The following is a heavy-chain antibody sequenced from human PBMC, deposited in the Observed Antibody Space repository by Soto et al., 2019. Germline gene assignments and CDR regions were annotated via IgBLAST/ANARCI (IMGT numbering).Heavy chain of an antibody. D-gene: IGHD3-3*01. CDR2: ISSSSSTI. J-gene: IGHJ4*02. V-gene: IGHV3-48*02. CDR3: ASSIYYDFWSGYHY. CDR1: GFTFSSYS. Sequence: PGGSLRLSCAASGFTFSSYSMNWVRQAPGKGLEWVSYISSSSSTIYYADSVKGRFTISRDNAKNSLYLQMNSLRDEDTAVYYCASSIYYDFWSGYHYWGQGTLVTVSS.